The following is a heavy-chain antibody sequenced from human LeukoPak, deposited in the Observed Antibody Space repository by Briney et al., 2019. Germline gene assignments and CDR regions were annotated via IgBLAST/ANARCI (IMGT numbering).Heavy chain of an antibody. CDR2: INHSGST. V-gene: IGHV4-34*01. D-gene: IGHD1-7*01. Sequence: SETLSLACAVYGGSFSGYYWSWIRQPPGKGLEWIGEINHSGSTSYNPSLKSRVTISIDTSKNQFSLKLSSVTAADTAVYYCATATGGTGTGDYWGQGTLVTVSS. CDR1: GGSFSGYY. CDR3: ATATGGTGTGDY. J-gene: IGHJ4*02.